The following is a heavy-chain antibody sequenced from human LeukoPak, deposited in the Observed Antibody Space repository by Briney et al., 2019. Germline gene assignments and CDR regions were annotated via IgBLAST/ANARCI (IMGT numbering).Heavy chain of an antibody. D-gene: IGHD6-13*01. V-gene: IGHV3-66*02. Sequence: GGSLRLSCAASGFTVSSNYMNWVRQAPGKGLDWVSLIYSGGSTFYADSVKGRFTISRDNSKNTLYLRMNSLRAEDTAVYYCARDLVAAAGTPGFDPWGQGTLVTVSS. J-gene: IGHJ5*02. CDR3: ARDLVAAAGTPGFDP. CDR1: GFTVSSNY. CDR2: IYSGGST.